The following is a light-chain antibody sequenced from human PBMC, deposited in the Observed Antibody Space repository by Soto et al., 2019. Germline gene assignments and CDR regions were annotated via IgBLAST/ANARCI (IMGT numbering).Light chain of an antibody. CDR2: GAS. J-gene: IGKJ1*01. Sequence: EIVMTQSPATLSVSPGGIATLSCRASQSISGTLAWYQQKPGQAPRLLIYGASTRAAGFPARFSGSGYGTDFTLTISSLQAEDFAVYYCQQYDNWPWTFGQGTKVEIK. V-gene: IGKV3-15*01. CDR3: QQYDNWPWT. CDR1: QSISGT.